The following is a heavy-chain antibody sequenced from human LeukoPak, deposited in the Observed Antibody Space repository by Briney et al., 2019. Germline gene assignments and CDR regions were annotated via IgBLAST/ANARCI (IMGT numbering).Heavy chain of an antibody. CDR3: ARETSQKGAHYMDV. CDR2: NYYSGST. CDR1: GGSLSRYY. V-gene: IGHV4-59*01. Sequence: SEALSLTCTGSGGSLSRYYWRWVGQPPGKGLEGVGYNYYSGSTNYNPALQSRVTISVDTSKNQFSLKLSSVTAADTAVYYCARETSQKGAHYMDVWGKGTTITISS. D-gene: IGHD3-16*01. J-gene: IGHJ6*03.